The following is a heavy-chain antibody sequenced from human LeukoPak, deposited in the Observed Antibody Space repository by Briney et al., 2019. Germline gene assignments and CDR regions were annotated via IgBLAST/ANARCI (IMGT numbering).Heavy chain of an antibody. CDR1: GYTFTSYG. Sequence: GASVKVSCKASGYTFTSYGISWVRQAPGQGLEWMGWISAYNGNTNNAQKLQGRVTMTTDTSTSTAYMELSSLRSEDTAVYYCARGAITMVRGVMSYGMDVWGQGTTVTVSS. CDR2: ISAYNGNT. V-gene: IGHV1-18*01. CDR3: ARGAITMVRGVMSYGMDV. J-gene: IGHJ6*02. D-gene: IGHD3-10*01.